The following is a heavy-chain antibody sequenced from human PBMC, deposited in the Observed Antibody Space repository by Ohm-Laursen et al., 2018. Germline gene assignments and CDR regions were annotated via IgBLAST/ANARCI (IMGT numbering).Heavy chain of an antibody. CDR2: IGTSNTTI. Sequence: SLRLSCAASGFTFSHYSMNWVRQAPGKGPEWLSYIGTSNTTIYYADSVNGRFTISRDNAKNSPYLQMNSLRVEDTAVYYCARPKQWLGYFDLWGRGTLVTVSS. CDR3: ARPKQWLGYFDL. D-gene: IGHD6-19*01. CDR1: GFTFSHYS. V-gene: IGHV3-48*04. J-gene: IGHJ2*01.